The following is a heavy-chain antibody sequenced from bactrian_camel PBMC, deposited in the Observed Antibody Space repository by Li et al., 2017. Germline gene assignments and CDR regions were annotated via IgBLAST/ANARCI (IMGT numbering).Heavy chain of an antibody. CDR2: GCT. CDR3: AASSAGGPWNTRGAYNY. Sequence: GCTYHTDSVKGRFTISQDKAKNTVYLQMSSLKPEDTAMYYCAASSAGGPWNTRGAYNYWGQGTQVTVS. D-gene: IGHD1*01. J-gene: IGHJ4*01. V-gene: IGHV3-3*01.